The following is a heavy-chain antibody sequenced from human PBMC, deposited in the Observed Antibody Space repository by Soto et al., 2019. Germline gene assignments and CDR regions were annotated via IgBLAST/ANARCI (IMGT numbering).Heavy chain of an antibody. CDR3: AKTDRKLPLWFTIGDV. D-gene: IGHD3-10*01. V-gene: IGHV3-30*18. CDR2: ISYDGNNK. Sequence: PGGSLRLSCAASGFTFSSYGMHWVRQAQGKGLEWVAVISYDGNNKYYADSVKGRFTISRDNCKNTLYLQMNSLRAEDTAVYYCAKTDRKLPLWFTIGDVWGQGTTDTV. CDR1: GFTFSSYG. J-gene: IGHJ6*02.